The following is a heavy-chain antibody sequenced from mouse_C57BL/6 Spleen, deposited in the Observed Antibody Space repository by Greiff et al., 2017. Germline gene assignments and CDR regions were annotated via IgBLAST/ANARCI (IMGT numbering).Heavy chain of an antibody. D-gene: IGHD1-1*01. CDR1: GYSITSGYY. V-gene: IGHV3-6*01. CDR3: ARDRGDYYGSSYPYYFDY. J-gene: IGHJ2*01. Sequence: ESGPGLVKPSQSLSLTCSVTGYSITSGYYWNWIRQFPGNKLEWMGYISYDGSNNYNPSLKNRISITRDTSKNQFFLKLNSVTTEDTATYYCARDRGDYYGSSYPYYFDYWGQGTTLTVSS. CDR2: ISYDGSN.